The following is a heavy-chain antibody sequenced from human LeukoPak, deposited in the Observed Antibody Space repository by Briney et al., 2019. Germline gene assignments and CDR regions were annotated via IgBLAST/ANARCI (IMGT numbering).Heavy chain of an antibody. CDR1: GFTFSSYG. D-gene: IGHD1-26*01. V-gene: IGHV3-30*02. CDR2: IRYDGSNK. J-gene: IGHJ3*02. Sequence: GGSLRLSRAASGFTFSSYGMHWVRQAPGKGLEWVAFIRYDGSNKYYADSVKGRFTITRDNSKNTLYLQMNSLRAEDTAVYYCAKMGSGSYSGDAFDIWGQGTMVTVSS. CDR3: AKMGSGSYSGDAFDI.